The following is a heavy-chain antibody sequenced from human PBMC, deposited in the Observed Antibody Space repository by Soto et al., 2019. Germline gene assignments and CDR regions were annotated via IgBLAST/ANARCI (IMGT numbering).Heavy chain of an antibody. J-gene: IGHJ4*02. V-gene: IGHV1-46*01. CDR1: GYTFTSYY. D-gene: IGHD1-26*01. Sequence: GASVKVSCKASGYTFTSYYMHWVRQAPGQGLEWMGIINPSGGSTSYAQKFQGRVTITADESTSTAYMELSSLRSEDTAVYYCARDTVGATGLGDYWGQGTLVTVSS. CDR3: ARDTVGATGLGDY. CDR2: INPSGGST.